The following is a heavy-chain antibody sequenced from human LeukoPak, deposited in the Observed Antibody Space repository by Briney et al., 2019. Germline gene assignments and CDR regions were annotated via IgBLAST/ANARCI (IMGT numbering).Heavy chain of an antibody. J-gene: IGHJ6*02. D-gene: IGHD3-10*01. CDR2: ISAYNGNT. CDR3: ARSYYYGSGVYYGMDV. Sequence: ASVKVSCKASGYTFTSYGISWVRQAPVQGLEWMGWISAYNGNTNYAQKLQGRVTMTTDTSTSTAYMELRSLRSDDTAVYYCARSYYYGSGVYYGMDVWGQGTTVTVSS. CDR1: GYTFTSYG. V-gene: IGHV1-18*01.